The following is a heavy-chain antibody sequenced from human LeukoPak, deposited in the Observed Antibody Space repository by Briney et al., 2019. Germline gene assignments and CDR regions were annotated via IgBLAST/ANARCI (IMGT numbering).Heavy chain of an antibody. CDR1: GGSISSSSYY. CDR2: IYYSGST. J-gene: IGHJ4*02. Sequence: SETLSLTCTVSGGSISSSSYYWGWIRQPPGKGLEWIGSIYYSGSTYYNPSLKSRVTISVDTSKNQYSLKLSSVTAADTAVYYCAREGLVGAYYNYWGQGTLVTVSS. CDR3: AREGLVGAYYNY. D-gene: IGHD3-3*01. V-gene: IGHV4-39*07.